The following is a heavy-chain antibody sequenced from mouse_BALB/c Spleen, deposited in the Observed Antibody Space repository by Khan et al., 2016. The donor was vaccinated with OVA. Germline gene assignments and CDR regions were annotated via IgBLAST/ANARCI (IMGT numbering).Heavy chain of an antibody. D-gene: IGHD2-10*02. V-gene: IGHV1-9*01. CDR1: GYTFSSYW. J-gene: IGHJ1*01. CDR2: ILPGSGMT. CDR3: ARPYEYFDV. Sequence: QVQLKQSGAELMKPGASVKISCKATGYTFSSYWIEWVKQRPGHGLEWIGEILPGSGMTNYNEKFKGKATFTADTSSNTAYMQLSSLTSEDSAVYYCARPYEYFDVWGAGTTVTVSS.